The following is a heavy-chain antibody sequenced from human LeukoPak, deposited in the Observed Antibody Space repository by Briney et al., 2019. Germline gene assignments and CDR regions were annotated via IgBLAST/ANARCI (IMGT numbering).Heavy chain of an antibody. Sequence: ASVKVSCKASGYTFTSYCISWVRQAPGPGLEWMGWITAYNDNTNYAQKLQGRVTMTTDTSTSTAYMELRSLRSDDTAVYYCARALLWFGEPSHIDYWGQGTLVTASS. J-gene: IGHJ4*02. CDR1: GYTFTSYC. CDR2: ITAYNDNT. V-gene: IGHV1-18*01. D-gene: IGHD3-10*01. CDR3: ARALLWFGEPSHIDY.